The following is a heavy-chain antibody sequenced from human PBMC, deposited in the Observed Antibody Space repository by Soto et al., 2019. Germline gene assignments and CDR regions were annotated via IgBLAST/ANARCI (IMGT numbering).Heavy chain of an antibody. Sequence: QVQLVQSGAEVKKPGSSVKVSCKASGGTFSSYAISWVRQAPGQGLEWMGGIIPIFGSASYAQKFQGRVTITADESTSTAYMELSSLRSEDTAVYYCARESMHIVMVTAMPSDAFVIWGQGTMVTVSS. CDR2: IIPIFGSA. D-gene: IGHD2-21*02. CDR1: GGTFSSYA. CDR3: ARESMHIVMVTAMPSDAFVI. J-gene: IGHJ3*02. V-gene: IGHV1-69*12.